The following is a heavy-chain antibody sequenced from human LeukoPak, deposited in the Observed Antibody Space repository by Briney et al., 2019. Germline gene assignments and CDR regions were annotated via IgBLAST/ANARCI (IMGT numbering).Heavy chain of an antibody. V-gene: IGHV4-34*01. J-gene: IGHJ4*02. Sequence: SETLSLTCAVYGGSFSGYYWSWIRQPPGKGLEWIGEINHSGSTNYNPSLKSRVTISVDTSKNQFSLKLSSVTAVDTAVYYCASPRRAGEGFDYWGQGTLVTVSS. D-gene: IGHD2-21*01. CDR1: GGSFSGYY. CDR2: INHSGST. CDR3: ASPRRAGEGFDY.